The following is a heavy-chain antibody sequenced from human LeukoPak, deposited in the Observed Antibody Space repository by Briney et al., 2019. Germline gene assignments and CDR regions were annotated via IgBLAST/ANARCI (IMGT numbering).Heavy chain of an antibody. J-gene: IGHJ4*02. CDR2: INPSGGST. V-gene: IGHV1-46*01. Sequence: WASVKVSCKASGYTFTSYYMHWVRQAPGQGLEWMGIINPSGGSTSYAQKFQGRVTMTRDTSTSTVYMELSSLRSEDSAMYYCARDPSSDSSWMRFDYWGQGTLVTVS. CDR1: GYTFTSYY. D-gene: IGHD6-13*01. CDR3: ARDPSSDSSWMRFDY.